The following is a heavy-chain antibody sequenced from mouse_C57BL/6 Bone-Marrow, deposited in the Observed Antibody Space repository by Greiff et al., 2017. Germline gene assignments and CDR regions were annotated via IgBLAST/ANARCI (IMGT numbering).Heavy chain of an antibody. Sequence: VQGVESGAELVRPGTSVKVSCKASGYAFTNYLIEWVKQRPGQGLEWIGVINPGSGDTNYNGKFKGKATLTADKSSSTAYMQLSSLTSEDSAVYFCASLLITTMDYWGQGTSVTVSS. CDR3: ASLLITTMDY. V-gene: IGHV1-54*01. J-gene: IGHJ4*01. D-gene: IGHD1-1*01. CDR1: GYAFTNYL. CDR2: INPGSGDT.